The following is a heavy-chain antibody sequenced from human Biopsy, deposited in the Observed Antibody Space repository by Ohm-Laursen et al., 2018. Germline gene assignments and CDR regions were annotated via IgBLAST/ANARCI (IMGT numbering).Heavy chain of an antibody. CDR3: ARATNSTGWPYYYFYGMDV. D-gene: IGHD2/OR15-2a*01. Sequence: TLSFTCTVSGGSICSEYWSRNPPTPGQGLEWIGYIYYSGSTNYNPSLKSRVTISVDTSKNQFLLRLNSVTAADTAVYYCARATNSTGWPYYYFYGMDVWGQGTTVTVSS. V-gene: IGHV4-59*01. J-gene: IGHJ6*02. CDR2: IYYSGST. CDR1: GGSICSEY.